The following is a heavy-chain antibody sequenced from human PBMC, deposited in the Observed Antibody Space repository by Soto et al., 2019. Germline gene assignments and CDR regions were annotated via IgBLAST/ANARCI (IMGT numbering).Heavy chain of an antibody. CDR1: GGSVSNGSYY. CDR3: ARWSRFCTGGRCFPWFDP. Sequence: XTLSLTCTVSGGSVSNGSYYWSWLRQPPGKGLEWIAYIYYGGSINYNPSLKIRVAIFVDTSENQFSLKLSSVTASYTSLYYCARWSRFCTGGRCFPWFDPWGQGTLGTVS. J-gene: IGHJ5*02. D-gene: IGHD2-8*02. V-gene: IGHV4-61*01. CDR2: IYYGGSI.